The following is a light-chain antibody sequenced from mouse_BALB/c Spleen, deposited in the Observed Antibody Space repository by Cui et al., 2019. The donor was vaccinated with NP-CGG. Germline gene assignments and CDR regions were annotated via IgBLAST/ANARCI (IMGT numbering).Light chain of an antibody. CDR1: TGAVTTSNY. V-gene: IGLV1*01. J-gene: IGLJ1*01. CDR2: GTN. Sequence: AVVTQESTLTTSPGETITLPCRSSTGAVTTSNYANWVQEKPDHLFTGLIGGTNNRAPGVPARFSGSLIGDKAALIITGAQTEDEAIYFCALWYSNHWVFGGGTKLTVL. CDR3: ALWYSNHWV.